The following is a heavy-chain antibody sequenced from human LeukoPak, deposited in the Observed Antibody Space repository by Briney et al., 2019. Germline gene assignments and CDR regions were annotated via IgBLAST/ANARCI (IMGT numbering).Heavy chain of an antibody. V-gene: IGHV3-23*01. CDR3: AKDPGSLGYCSSTSCYFSTYFQH. D-gene: IGHD2-2*01. Sequence: GGSLRLSCAASGFTFSSYAMSWVRQAPGKGLEWVSAISGSGGSTYYADSVKGRFTISRDNSKNTLYLQMNSLRAEDTAVYYCAKDPGSLGYCSSTSCYFSTYFQHWGQGTLVTVSS. CDR2: ISGSGGST. J-gene: IGHJ1*01. CDR1: GFTFSSYA.